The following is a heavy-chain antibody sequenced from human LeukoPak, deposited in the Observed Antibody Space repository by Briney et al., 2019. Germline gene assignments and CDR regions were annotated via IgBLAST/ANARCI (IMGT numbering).Heavy chain of an antibody. D-gene: IGHD6-19*01. Sequence: GGSLRLSCAASGFTVSSNYMSWVRQAPGKGLEWVANIKQDGRDKYYVDSVKGRFTISKDDAKNSLYLQMNSLRPEDTAVYYCARVTAVAGFDCWGQGTLVTVSS. CDR3: ARVTAVAGFDC. J-gene: IGHJ4*02. CDR1: GFTVSSNY. CDR2: IKQDGRDK. V-gene: IGHV3-7*03.